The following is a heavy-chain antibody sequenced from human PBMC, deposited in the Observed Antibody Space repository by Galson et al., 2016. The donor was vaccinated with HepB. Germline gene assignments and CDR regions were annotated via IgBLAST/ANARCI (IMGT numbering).Heavy chain of an antibody. CDR1: GYTFTNYW. V-gene: IGHV5-10-1*01. CDR3: TRGFCEGTDSYTNLFDS. CDR2: IDPSDYYS. D-gene: IGHD2-8*02. Sequence: QSGAEVKKPGESLTISCRGSGYTFTNYWITWLRQMPGKGLEWMGRIDPSDYYSNSSPSFEGYVTISVDETNTTAFLQWSSLKSSDTAIYYCTRGFCEGTDSYTNLFDSWGQGTLVTVSS. J-gene: IGHJ5*01.